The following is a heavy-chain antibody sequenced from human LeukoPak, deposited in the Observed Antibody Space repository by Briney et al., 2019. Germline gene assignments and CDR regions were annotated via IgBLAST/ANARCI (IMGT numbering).Heavy chain of an antibody. V-gene: IGHV3-30*02. D-gene: IGHD1-26*01. CDR3: VVGNAGSYYSTGDY. J-gene: IGHJ4*02. Sequence: GSLRLSCAASGITFSSYGMHWVRQAPGKGLEWVTFIRYDGSNKYYADSVKGRFTISRDNSQNTLYLQMNSLRIEDTAVYYCVVGNAGSYYSTGDYWGQGTLVTVSS. CDR2: IRYDGSNK. CDR1: GITFSSYG.